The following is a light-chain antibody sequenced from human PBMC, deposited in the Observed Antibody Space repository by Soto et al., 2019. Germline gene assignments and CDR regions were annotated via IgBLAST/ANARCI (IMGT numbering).Light chain of an antibody. CDR3: SSYAGNYVYV. V-gene: IGLV2-14*01. CDR1: SSDIGGYNF. J-gene: IGLJ1*01. CDR2: DVN. Sequence: QSALTQPASVSGSPGQSITISCTGTSSDIGGYNFVSWYQQYPGEVPKLMIYDVNARPSGVSNRFSGSKSGNTASLTISGLQANDEADYYCSSYAGNYVYVFGSGTKVTVL.